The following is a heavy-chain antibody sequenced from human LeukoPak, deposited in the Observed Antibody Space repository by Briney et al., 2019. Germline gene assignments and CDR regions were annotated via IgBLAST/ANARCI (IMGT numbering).Heavy chain of an antibody. Sequence: SETLSLTCTVSGGSISSGSYYWSWIRQPAGKGLEWIGRIYTSGSTNYNPSRKSPVTISVDPSKNQFSLKLSSVTAADAAVYYCARGRLLWFGEVAFDYWGQGTLVTVSS. V-gene: IGHV4-61*02. CDR3: ARGRLLWFGEVAFDY. D-gene: IGHD3-10*01. CDR2: IYTSGST. CDR1: GGSISSGSYY. J-gene: IGHJ4*02.